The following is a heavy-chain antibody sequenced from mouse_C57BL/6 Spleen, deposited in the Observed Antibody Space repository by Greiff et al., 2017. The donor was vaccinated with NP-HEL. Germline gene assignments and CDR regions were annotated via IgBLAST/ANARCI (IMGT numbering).Heavy chain of an antibody. Sequence: LVESGGGLVKPGGSLKLSCAASGFTFSSYTMSWVRPTPEKRLEWVATISGGGGNTYYPDSVKGRFTISRDNAKNTLYLHMSSLRSEDTALYYCARQGAGSSFYYAMDYWGQGTSVTVSS. V-gene: IGHV5-9*01. CDR1: GFTFSSYT. CDR3: ARQGAGSSFYYAMDY. D-gene: IGHD1-1*01. J-gene: IGHJ4*01. CDR2: ISGGGGNT.